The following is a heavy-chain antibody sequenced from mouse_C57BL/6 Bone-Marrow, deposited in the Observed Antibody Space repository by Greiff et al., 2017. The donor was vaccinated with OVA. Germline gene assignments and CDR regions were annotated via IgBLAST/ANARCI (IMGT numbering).Heavy chain of an antibody. J-gene: IGHJ4*01. CDR2: IYPGSGNT. Sequence: VQLQQSGAELVRPGASVKLSCKASGYTFTDYYINWVKQRPRQGLEWIARIYPGSGNTYYNEKFKGKATLTAEKSSSTAYMQLSSLTSEDSAVYFCARTDYYGPYAMDYWGQGTSVTVSS. V-gene: IGHV1-76*01. CDR1: GYTFTDYY. CDR3: ARTDYYGPYAMDY. D-gene: IGHD1-1*01.